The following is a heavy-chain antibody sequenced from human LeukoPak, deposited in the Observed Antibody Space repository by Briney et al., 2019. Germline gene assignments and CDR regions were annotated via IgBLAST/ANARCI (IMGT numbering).Heavy chain of an antibody. J-gene: IGHJ4*02. CDR2: IKSKNNGGTT. D-gene: IGHD3-10*01. CDR1: GFTFRNAW. Sequence: GGSLRLSCAASGFTFRNAWMSWVRQAPGKGLEWVGRIKSKNNGGTTDYAAPVTGRFTISRGDSRNTLYLQMNSLKTEDTGVYYCTTGSTSDYGSGSYTTIDYWGQGTLVTVSS. V-gene: IGHV3-15*01. CDR3: TTGSTSDYGSGSYTTIDY.